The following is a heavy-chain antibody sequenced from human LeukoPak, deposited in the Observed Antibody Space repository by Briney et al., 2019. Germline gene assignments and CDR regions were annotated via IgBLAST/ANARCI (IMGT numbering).Heavy chain of an antibody. CDR1: GFSVRTTY. CDR2: VYTGGGT. J-gene: IGHJ4*02. D-gene: IGHD3-22*01. CDR3: TRSGYRHPYHFDS. Sequence: GGSLRLSCAVSGFSVRTTYMSWVRQAPGKGPEWVSVVYTGGGTDYADSVKGRFTISRDNSKNTLSLQMNSLRVEDTAIHYCTRSGYRHPYHFDSWGQGTLVTVSS. V-gene: IGHV3-53*01.